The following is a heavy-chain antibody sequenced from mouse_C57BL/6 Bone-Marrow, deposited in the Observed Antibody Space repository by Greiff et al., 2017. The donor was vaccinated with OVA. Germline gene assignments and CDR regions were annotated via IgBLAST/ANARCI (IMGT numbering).Heavy chain of an antibody. D-gene: IGHD2-5*01. J-gene: IGHJ4*01. V-gene: IGHV5-17*01. CDR2: ISSGSSTI. CDR3: ATAYYSNFYAMDY. Sequence: EVQVVESGGGLVKPGGSLKLSCAAPGFPFSDYGMPWVRQAPEKGLEWVAYISSGSSTIYYADTVKGRFTISRDNAKNTLFLQMTSLRSEDTAMYYCATAYYSNFYAMDYWGQGTSVTVSS. CDR1: GFPFSDYG.